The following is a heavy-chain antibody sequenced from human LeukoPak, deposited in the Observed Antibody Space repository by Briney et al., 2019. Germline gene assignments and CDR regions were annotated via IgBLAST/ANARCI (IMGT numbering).Heavy chain of an antibody. CDR1: GGSISGYY. J-gene: IGHJ4*02. CDR3: ARGVVPPATFDS. CDR2: INTVGST. V-gene: IGHV4-4*07. D-gene: IGHD2-2*01. Sequence: SETLSLTCTVSGGSISGYYWSWIRQPAGKGLEWIGRINTVGSTTYNPSLKSRVTMSVDMSKNQFSLKLSSVTAADTAVYFCARGVVPPATFDSWGQGTLVTVSS.